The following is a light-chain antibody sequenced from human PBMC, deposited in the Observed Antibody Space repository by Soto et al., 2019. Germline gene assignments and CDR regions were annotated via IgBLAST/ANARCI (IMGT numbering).Light chain of an antibody. V-gene: IGLV2-8*01. CDR3: TSYAGGNNV. Sequence: QSALTQPPSASGSPGQSVTISCTGTSSDVGGYNYVSWYQQYPGKVPKLMIYEVNKRPSGVPDRFSGSKSGNTASLTVSGLQAEEEGEYYCTSYAGGNNVFGTGTKVTVL. J-gene: IGLJ1*01. CDR2: EVN. CDR1: SSDVGGYNY.